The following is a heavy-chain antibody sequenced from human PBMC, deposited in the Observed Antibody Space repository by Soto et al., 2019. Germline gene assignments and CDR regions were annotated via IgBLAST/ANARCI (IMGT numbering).Heavy chain of an antibody. V-gene: IGHV4-30-2*01. CDR3: ARDKLTGLFDY. J-gene: IGHJ4*02. CDR1: GGSISSGGYS. CDR2: IYHSGST. Sequence: SETLSLTCAVSGGSISSGGYSWSWIRQPPGKGLEWIGYIYHSGSTYYNPSLKSRVTISVDRSKNQFSLKLSSVTAADTAVYYCARDKLTGLFDYWGQGTLVTVSS. D-gene: IGHD2-8*02.